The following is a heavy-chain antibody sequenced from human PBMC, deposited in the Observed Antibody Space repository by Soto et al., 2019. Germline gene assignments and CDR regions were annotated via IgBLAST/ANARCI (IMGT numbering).Heavy chain of an antibody. CDR3: AKDWGDIEVVTGAVTEY. CDR2: ISYDGNNK. CDR1: GFTFSSYG. Sequence: QVQLVESGGGVVQPGRSLRLSCAASGFTFSSYGMHWVRQAPGKGLEWVAVISYDGNNKYYADSVKGRFTISRDSSKNTLFLHMNSLRAEDTAVYYCAKDWGDIEVVTGAVTEYWGQGTLVTVSS. D-gene: IGHD2-2*01. V-gene: IGHV3-30*18. J-gene: IGHJ4*02.